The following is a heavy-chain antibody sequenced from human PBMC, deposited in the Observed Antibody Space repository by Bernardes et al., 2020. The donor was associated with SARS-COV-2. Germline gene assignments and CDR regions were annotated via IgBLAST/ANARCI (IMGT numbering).Heavy chain of an antibody. CDR3: ARASSGTRFDY. CDR1: GASIHSSPYY. V-gene: IGHV4-61*02. CDR2: IFSSGTT. J-gene: IGHJ4*02. D-gene: IGHD3-10*01. Sequence: SETLSLTCTVSGASIHSSPYYWTWLRQPAGKGLECIGRIFSSGTTNYSPSLKSRVVISIDTSKNQFSLKLSAVTAADTAMYYCARASSGTRFDYWGQGALVTVSS.